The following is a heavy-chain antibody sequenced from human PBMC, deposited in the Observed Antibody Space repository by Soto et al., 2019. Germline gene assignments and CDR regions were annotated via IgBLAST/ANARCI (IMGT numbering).Heavy chain of an antibody. J-gene: IGHJ4*02. CDR2: ISSSSRYI. Sequence: PGGSLRLSCAASGFTFSAYTMNWVRQAPGKGLEWVSSISSSSRYIYYADSVKGRFTISRDNAKNSLNLQVNSLRAEDTAVYYCASFWAYCGGDCSAGGVWGQGTLVTVSS. CDR1: GFTFSAYT. V-gene: IGHV3-21*01. CDR3: ASFWAYCGGDCSAGGV. D-gene: IGHD2-21*02.